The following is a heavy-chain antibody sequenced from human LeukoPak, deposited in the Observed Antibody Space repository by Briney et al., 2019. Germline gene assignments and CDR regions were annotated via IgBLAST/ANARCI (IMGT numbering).Heavy chain of an antibody. CDR3: VRVTTGSDYMDV. CDR2: IKQEGTEK. D-gene: IGHD4-11*01. V-gene: IGHV3-7*04. CDR1: GFTFSNAW. J-gene: IGHJ6*03. Sequence: GGSLRLSCAASGFTFSNAWMTWVRQAPGKGLEWVANIKQEGTEKYYVDSVKGRFTISRDNAKNSLYLQMNSLRAEDTAIYYCVRVTTGSDYMDVWGNGTTVTVSS.